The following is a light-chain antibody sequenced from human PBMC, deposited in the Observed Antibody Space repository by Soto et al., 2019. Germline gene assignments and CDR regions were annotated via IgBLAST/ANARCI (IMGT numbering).Light chain of an antibody. CDR1: QSVSSY. Sequence: EIVLTQSPATLSLSPGERATLSCRASQSVSSYLAWYQQKPGQAPRLLIYDASNRATGIPARFSGSGSGTDFTLTISSLEPEDFAVYYCQQRTNWKYTFGQGTKLECK. J-gene: IGKJ2*01. V-gene: IGKV3-11*01. CDR3: QQRTNWKYT. CDR2: DAS.